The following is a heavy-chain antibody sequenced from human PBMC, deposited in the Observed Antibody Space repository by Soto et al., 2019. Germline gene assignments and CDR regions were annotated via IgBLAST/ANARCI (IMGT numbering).Heavy chain of an antibody. Sequence: QVQLQESGPGLVKPSQTLSLTCTVSGGSISSGGYYWSWIRQHPGKGLEWIGYVYYSGSTYYNPSLKSRNNISVDTSKIQFTPKLSSVTAADTAVYYCARAYYYGSGSYYNVGGNWFDPWGQGTLVTVSS. J-gene: IGHJ5*02. CDR2: VYYSGST. CDR1: GGSISSGGYY. D-gene: IGHD3-10*01. V-gene: IGHV4-31*03. CDR3: ARAYYYGSGSYYNVGGNWFDP.